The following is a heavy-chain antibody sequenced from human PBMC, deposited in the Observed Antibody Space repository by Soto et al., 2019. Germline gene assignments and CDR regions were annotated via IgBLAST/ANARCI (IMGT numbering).Heavy chain of an antibody. D-gene: IGHD4-4*01. CDR2: IRQDGNQG. J-gene: IGHJ3*01. Sequence: EVQLVESGGGLVQPGGSLRLSCAASTFTFSRYWMTWVRQAPGKGLEWLAYIRQDGNQGYYVDSVKGRFTISRDNAKSSLYLQMNSLRAEDTAVYYCAKPPTGNVAFDVWGQGTMVTVSS. CDR1: TFTFSRYW. CDR3: AKPPTGNVAFDV. V-gene: IGHV3-7*01.